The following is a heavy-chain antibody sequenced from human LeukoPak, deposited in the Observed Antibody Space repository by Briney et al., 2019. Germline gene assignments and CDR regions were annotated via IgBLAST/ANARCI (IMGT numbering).Heavy chain of an antibody. Sequence: GASVKVSCKASGYTFTSYAISWVRQAPGQGLEWMGGIIPIFGTANYAQKFQGRVTITADESTSTAYMELSSLRSEDTAVYYCASPDSSSWYGKPTYYFDYWGQGTLVTVSS. D-gene: IGHD6-13*01. J-gene: IGHJ4*02. CDR1: GYTFTSYA. V-gene: IGHV1-69*13. CDR2: IIPIFGTA. CDR3: ASPDSSSWYGKPTYYFDY.